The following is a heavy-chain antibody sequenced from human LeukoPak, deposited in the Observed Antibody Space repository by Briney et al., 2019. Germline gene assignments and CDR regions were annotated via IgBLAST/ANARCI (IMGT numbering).Heavy chain of an antibody. CDR3: VGGDY. J-gene: IGHJ4*02. V-gene: IGHV3-74*01. CDR1: GFIFSEYW. Sequence: GGSLRLSCAASGFIFSEYWMYWVRQAPGKGLVWVSQISTDGSLINDADSVKVRSTISRDNAKSTLDLQMNRLRVEDTTVYYCVGGDYWGQGTLVSVSS. CDR2: ISTDGSLI.